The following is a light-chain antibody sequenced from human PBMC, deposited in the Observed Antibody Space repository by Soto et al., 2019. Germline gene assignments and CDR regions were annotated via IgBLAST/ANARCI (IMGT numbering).Light chain of an antibody. CDR3: QQYDNWPWT. J-gene: IGKJ1*01. V-gene: IGKV3-15*01. Sequence: EIVMTQSPATLSVSPWERATLSCRASQSVSRNLAWYQQKPGQPPRLLIYDASTRATGVPARFGGSGSGTDFTLTISSLQSEDFAVYYCQQYDNWPWTFGQGTKVDIK. CDR2: DAS. CDR1: QSVSRN.